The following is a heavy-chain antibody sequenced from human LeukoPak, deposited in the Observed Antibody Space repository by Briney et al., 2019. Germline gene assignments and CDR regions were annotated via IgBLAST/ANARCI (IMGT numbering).Heavy chain of an antibody. CDR3: ARDQIVVVTTVYYYYGMDV. D-gene: IGHD3-22*01. J-gene: IGHJ6*02. CDR1: GFTFSSDW. V-gene: IGHV3-7*01. CDR2: IKEDGSVK. Sequence: GGSLRLSCAASGFTFSSDWMNWVRQSPGKGLEWVANIKEDGSVKNYVDSVKGRFTIFRDNAKQSVFLQMNSLRAEDTAVYYCARDQIVVVTTVYYYYGMDVWGQGTTVTVSS.